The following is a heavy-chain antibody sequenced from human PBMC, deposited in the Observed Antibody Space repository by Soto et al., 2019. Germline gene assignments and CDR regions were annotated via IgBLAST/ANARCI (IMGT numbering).Heavy chain of an antibody. D-gene: IGHD3-3*01. CDR1: GFTFSSYE. CDR3: AKDCYYDFWSGYYSYGMDV. J-gene: IGHJ6*02. CDR2: ISYDGSNK. V-gene: IGHV3-30*18. Sequence: GGSLRLSCAASGFTFSSYEMNWVRQAPGKGLEWVAVISYDGSNKYYADSVKGRFTISRDNSKNTLYLQMNSLRAEDTAVYYCAKDCYYDFWSGYYSYGMDVWGQGTTVTVSS.